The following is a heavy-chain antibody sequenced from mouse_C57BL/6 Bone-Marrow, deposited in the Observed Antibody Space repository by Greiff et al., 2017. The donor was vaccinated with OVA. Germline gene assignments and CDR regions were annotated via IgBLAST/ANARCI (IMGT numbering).Heavy chain of an antibody. CDR1: GYTFTSYW. V-gene: IGHV1-52*01. Sequence: VQLQQPGAELVRPGSSVKLSCKASGYTFTSYWMHWVKQRPIQGLEWIGNIDPSDSETHYNQKFKDKATLTVDKSYSTAYMQLSSLTSEDSAVYYCARPYYSNYWYFDVWGTGTTVTVSS. J-gene: IGHJ1*03. CDR3: ARPYYSNYWYFDV. CDR2: IDPSDSET. D-gene: IGHD2-5*01.